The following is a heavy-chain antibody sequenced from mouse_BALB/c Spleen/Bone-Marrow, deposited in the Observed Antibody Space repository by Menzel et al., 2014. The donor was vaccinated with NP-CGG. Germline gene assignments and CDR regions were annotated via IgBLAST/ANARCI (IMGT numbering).Heavy chain of an antibody. V-gene: IGHV5-6-3*01. D-gene: IGHD2-1*01. CDR1: GFTFSNYG. J-gene: IGHJ2*01. CDR3: VRGNYGNYVDYFDF. Sequence: EVNVVESGGGLVQPGGSLKLSCAASGFTFSNYGMSWVRQTPDKRLELVATINSDGGSTYYPDSVKGRFTIYRDTAKNTLCLQMSSLKSEETAMYYCVRGNYGNYVDYFDFWGQGTTLTVSS. CDR2: INSDGGST.